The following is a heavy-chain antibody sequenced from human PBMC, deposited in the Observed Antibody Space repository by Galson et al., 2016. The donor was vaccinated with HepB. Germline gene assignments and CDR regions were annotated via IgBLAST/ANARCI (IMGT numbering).Heavy chain of an antibody. D-gene: IGHD6-13*01. CDR2: ISGGSSYE. CDR3: ARTPGYSGTWYDAFDI. CDR1: GFTFTRYT. Sequence: SLRLSCAASGFTFTRYTMNWVRQSPGKGLEWVSSISGGSSYEYYADSVEGRFTISRDNSKNSLYLQMNSLRAEDTAIYFCARTPGYSGTWYDAFDIWGPGTIVTVSS. J-gene: IGHJ3*02. V-gene: IGHV3-21*01.